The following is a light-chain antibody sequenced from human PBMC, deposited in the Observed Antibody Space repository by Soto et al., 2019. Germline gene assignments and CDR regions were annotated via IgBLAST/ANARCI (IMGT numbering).Light chain of an antibody. V-gene: IGKV3-20*01. CDR1: QSVSSIY. Sequence: IVLTQSLGSLSLTPGEREKLSCRASQSVSSIYFAWYQQKRGQAPRLLIYGVSSRATGIPDRFSGSGSGTDFTLTISRLEPEDSAVYYCEQYGSSPRTFAQGANVDI. CDR3: EQYGSSPRT. CDR2: GVS. J-gene: IGKJ1*01.